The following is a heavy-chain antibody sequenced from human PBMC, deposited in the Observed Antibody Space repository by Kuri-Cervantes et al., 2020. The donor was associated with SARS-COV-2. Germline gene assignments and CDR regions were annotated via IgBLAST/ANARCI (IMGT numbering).Heavy chain of an antibody. V-gene: IGHV1-18*01. CDR2: ISAYNGNT. J-gene: IGHJ5*02. CDR1: GYTFTSYG. Sequence: ASVKVSCKASGYTFTSYGISWVRQAPGQGLEWMGWISAYNGNTNYAQKLQGRVTMTTDTSTDTAYMELSSLRSEDTAVYYCATAAGEDHPNWFDPWGQGTLVTVSS. CDR3: ATAAGEDHPNWFDP. D-gene: IGHD3-16*01.